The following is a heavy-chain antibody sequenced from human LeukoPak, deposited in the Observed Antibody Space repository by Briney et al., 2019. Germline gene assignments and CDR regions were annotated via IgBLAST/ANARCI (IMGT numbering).Heavy chain of an antibody. J-gene: IGHJ4*02. CDR1: GFTLTGHT. V-gene: IGHV3-23*01. CDR3: AKEQAKYCSSTSCFSDY. D-gene: IGHD2-2*01. CDR2: ISGSGGST. Sequence: GGSLRLSCAASGFTLTGHTMTWFRQAPGKGLEWVSAISGSGGSTYYADSVKGRFTISIDNSKNTLYLQMNSLRAEDTAVYYCAKEQAKYCSSTSCFSDYWGEGTLVTVSS.